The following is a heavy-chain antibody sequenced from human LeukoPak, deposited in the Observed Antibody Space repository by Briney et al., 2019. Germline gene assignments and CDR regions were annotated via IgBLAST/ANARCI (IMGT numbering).Heavy chain of an antibody. D-gene: IGHD3-10*01. Sequence: GASVKVSCKASGYTFTNYGISWVRQAPGQGLEWMGWISAYNGNTNNAQKLQGRVTMTTDTSTGTASMELRSLRSDDTAVYYCARRSHFKTVRGDDAFDIWGQGTMVTVSS. J-gene: IGHJ3*02. CDR3: ARRSHFKTVRGDDAFDI. CDR2: ISAYNGNT. V-gene: IGHV1-18*01. CDR1: GYTFTNYG.